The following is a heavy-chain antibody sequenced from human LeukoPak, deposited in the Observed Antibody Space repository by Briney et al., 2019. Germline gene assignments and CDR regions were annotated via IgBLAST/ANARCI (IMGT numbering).Heavy chain of an antibody. Sequence: PSETLSLTCTVSGGSISSGGYYWSWIRQHPGKGLELIGYIYYSGDTYYDPSLKSRVTISVDTSKNQFSLKLSSVTAADTAVYYCARGLGYCSGGSCYSGYYYGMDVWGKGTTVTVSS. V-gene: IGHV4-31*03. CDR3: ARGLGYCSGGSCYSGYYYGMDV. J-gene: IGHJ6*04. CDR2: IYYSGDT. CDR1: GGSISSGGYY. D-gene: IGHD2-15*01.